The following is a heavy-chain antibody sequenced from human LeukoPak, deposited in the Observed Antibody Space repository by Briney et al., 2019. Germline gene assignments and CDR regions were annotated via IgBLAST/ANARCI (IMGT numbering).Heavy chain of an antibody. CDR3: ARELSKWIKVPGY. Sequence: SVKVSCKASGGTFSSHAISWVRQAPGQGLEWMGGIIPIFGTANYAQKFQGRVTITTDESTSTAYMELSSLRSDDTAVYYCARELSKWIKVPGYWGQGTLVTVSS. V-gene: IGHV1-69*05. CDR2: IIPIFGTA. CDR1: GGTFSSHA. J-gene: IGHJ4*02. D-gene: IGHD5-12*01.